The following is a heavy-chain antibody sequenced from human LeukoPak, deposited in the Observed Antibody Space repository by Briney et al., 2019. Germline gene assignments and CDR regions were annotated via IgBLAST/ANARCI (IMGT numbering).Heavy chain of an antibody. CDR2: IIPIFGTA. D-gene: IGHD3-22*01. J-gene: IGHJ4*02. CDR3: ARHAYYYDSSGYYPY. V-gene: IGHV1-69*05. Sequence: RASVKVSCKASGGTFSSYAISWVRQAPGQGLEWMGGIIPIFGTANYAQKFQGRVTITTDESTSTAYMELSSLGSEDTAVYYCARHAYYYDSSGYYPYWGQGTLVTVSS. CDR1: GGTFSSYA.